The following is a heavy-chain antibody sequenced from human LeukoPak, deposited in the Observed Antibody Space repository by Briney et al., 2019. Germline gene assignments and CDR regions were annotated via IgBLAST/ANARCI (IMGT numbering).Heavy chain of an antibody. CDR2: IYYSGST. D-gene: IGHD2-15*01. CDR3: ARVSGYCSGGSCYRGPFFYGMDV. V-gene: IGHV4-59*01. Sequence: SETLSLTCTVSGGSISGYYWSWIRQPPGKGLEWIGYIYYSGSTNYNPSLKSRVTISVDTSKNQFSLKLSSVTAAGTAVYYCARVSGYCSGGSCYRGPFFYGMDVWGQGTTVTVSS. J-gene: IGHJ6*02. CDR1: GGSISGYY.